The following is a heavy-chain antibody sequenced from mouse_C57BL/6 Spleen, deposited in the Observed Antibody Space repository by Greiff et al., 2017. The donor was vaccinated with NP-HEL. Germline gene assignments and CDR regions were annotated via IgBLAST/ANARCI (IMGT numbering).Heavy chain of an antibody. CDR1: GYTFTSYW. CDR3: ARGGGNYHVFYYAMDY. J-gene: IGHJ4*01. Sequence: QVQLQQPGAELVRPGTSVKLSCKASGYTFTSYWMHWVKQRPGQGLEWIGVIDPSDSYTNYNQKFKGKATLTVDTSSSTAYMQLSSLTSEDSAVYYCARGGGNYHVFYYAMDYWGQGTSVTVSS. CDR2: IDPSDSYT. D-gene: IGHD2-1*01. V-gene: IGHV1-59*01.